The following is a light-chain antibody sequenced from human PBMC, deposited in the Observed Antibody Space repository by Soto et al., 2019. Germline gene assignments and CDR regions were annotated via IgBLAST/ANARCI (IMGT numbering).Light chain of an antibody. CDR2: TTS. Sequence: DIQLTQSPSFLSASVGDRVTITCWASQGIGTYLAWYQQKPGKAPKLLIYTTSTLQSGVPSRFSGSGSGTEFTLTISSLQPEDFATYYCQQLNSYPPLFTFGPGTKVDVK. J-gene: IGKJ3*01. V-gene: IGKV1-9*01. CDR1: QGIGTY. CDR3: QQLNSYPPLFT.